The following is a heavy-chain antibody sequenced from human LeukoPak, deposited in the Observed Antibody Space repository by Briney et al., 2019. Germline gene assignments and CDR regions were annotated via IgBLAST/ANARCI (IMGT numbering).Heavy chain of an antibody. CDR2: ISGSGGST. Sequence: GGSLRLSCAASGFTFSSYAMSWVRQAPGKGLEWVSAISGSGGSTYYADSVKGRFTISRDNSKSTLYLRMNSLRAEDTAVYYCAKDSASLWFGELTFFDYWGQGTLVTVSS. V-gene: IGHV3-23*01. J-gene: IGHJ4*02. D-gene: IGHD3-10*01. CDR1: GFTFSSYA. CDR3: AKDSASLWFGELTFFDY.